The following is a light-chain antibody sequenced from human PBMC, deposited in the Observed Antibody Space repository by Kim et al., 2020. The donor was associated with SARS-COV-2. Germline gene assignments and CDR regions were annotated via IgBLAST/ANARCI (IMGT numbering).Light chain of an antibody. CDR3: QQRRNWPIT. J-gene: IGKJ5*01. Sequence: EIVLTQSPATLSLSPGERATLSCRASQSLISYLAWYQQKPGQAPRLLIYDASHRATGIPARFSGSGSGTDFTLTISSLEPEDFAVYYCQQRRNWPITFGQGTRLEIK. CDR1: QSLISY. CDR2: DAS. V-gene: IGKV3-11*01.